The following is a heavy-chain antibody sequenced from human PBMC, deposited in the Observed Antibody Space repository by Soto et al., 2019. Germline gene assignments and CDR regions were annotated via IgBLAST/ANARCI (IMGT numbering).Heavy chain of an antibody. Sequence: GASVKVSCKASRYTFTGYYMHWVRQAPEQGLEWMGWINPNSGGTNYAQKFQGWVTMTRDTSISTAYMELSRLRSDDTAVYYCARDRDILTGFYGMDVWGQGTTVTVSS. CDR2: INPNSGGT. CDR1: RYTFTGYY. V-gene: IGHV1-2*04. D-gene: IGHD3-9*01. J-gene: IGHJ6*02. CDR3: ARDRDILTGFYGMDV.